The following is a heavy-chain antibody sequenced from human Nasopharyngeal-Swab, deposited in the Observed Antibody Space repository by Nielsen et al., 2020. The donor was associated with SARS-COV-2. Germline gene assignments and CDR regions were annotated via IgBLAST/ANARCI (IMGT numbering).Heavy chain of an antibody. D-gene: IGHD5-12*01. V-gene: IGHV4-39*01. Sequence: SETLSLTCTVSGGSISSSSYYWGWIRQPPGKGLEWIGSIYYSGSTYYNPSLKSRVTISVDTSKNQFSLKLSSVTAADTAVYYCARLGGYSGYDERAFDYWGQRTLVTVSS. J-gene: IGHJ4*02. CDR1: GGSISSSSYY. CDR3: ARLGGYSGYDERAFDY. CDR2: IYYSGST.